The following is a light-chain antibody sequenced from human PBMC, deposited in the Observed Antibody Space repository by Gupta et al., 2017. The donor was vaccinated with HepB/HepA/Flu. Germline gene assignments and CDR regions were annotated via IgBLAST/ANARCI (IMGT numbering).Light chain of an antibody. Sequence: EIVLTQSPGTLSLSPGERATLSCRASQSVSSSYLAWYQQKPCQAPRLLIYGASSRDTGIPDRFSGSGSGKELTLTISRREPEDFAGYYCQQDGSSPSWTFGQGTKVEIK. J-gene: IGKJ1*01. CDR2: GAS. V-gene: IGKV3-20*01. CDR1: QSVSSSY. CDR3: QQDGSSPSWT.